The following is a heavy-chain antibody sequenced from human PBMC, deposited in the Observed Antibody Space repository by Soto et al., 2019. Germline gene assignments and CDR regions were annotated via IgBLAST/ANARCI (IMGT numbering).Heavy chain of an antibody. V-gene: IGHV3-73*01. CDR3: TSIVGAIVY. J-gene: IGHJ4*02. CDR1: GITVSSNY. Sequence: GGSLRLSCAASGITVSSNYMHWVRQASGKGLEWVGRIRSKANSYATAYAASVKGRFTISRDDSKNTAYLQMNSLKTEDTAVYYCTSIVGAIVYWGQGTLVTVSS. D-gene: IGHD1-26*01. CDR2: IRSKANSYAT.